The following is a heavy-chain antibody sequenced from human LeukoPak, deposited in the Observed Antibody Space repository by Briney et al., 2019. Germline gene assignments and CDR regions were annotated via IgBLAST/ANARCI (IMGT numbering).Heavy chain of an antibody. CDR2: IKEDGSEK. Sequence: GGSLRLSRAVSGFTFSSYWMTWVRQAPGKGLEWVAKIKEDGSEKYYVDSVKGRFTVSRDNVKNSLFLQMNSLRAEDTAVYYCTRYYDFWSGYYQMADFDYWGQGTLVTVSS. CDR1: GFTFSSYW. CDR3: TRYYDFWSGYYQMADFDY. V-gene: IGHV3-7*01. J-gene: IGHJ4*02. D-gene: IGHD3-3*01.